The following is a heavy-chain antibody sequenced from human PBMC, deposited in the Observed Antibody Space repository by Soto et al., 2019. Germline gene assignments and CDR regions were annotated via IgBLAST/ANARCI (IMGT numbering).Heavy chain of an antibody. J-gene: IGHJ6*02. CDR2: IYYSGST. CDR3: ARASYCSGGSCYARYYYSGMDV. D-gene: IGHD2-15*01. CDR1: GGSISSGDYY. V-gene: IGHV4-30-4*01. Sequence: SSETLSLTCTVSGGSISSGDYYWSWIRQPPGKGLEWIGYIYYSGSTYYNPSLKSRVTISVDTSKNQFSLKLSSVTAADTAVYYCARASYCSGGSCYARYYYSGMDVWGQGTTVTVSS.